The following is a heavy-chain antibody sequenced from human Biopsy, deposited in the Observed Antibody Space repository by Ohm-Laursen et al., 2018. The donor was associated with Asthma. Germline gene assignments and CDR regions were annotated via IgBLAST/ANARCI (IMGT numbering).Heavy chain of an antibody. CDR1: GYSFELNG. D-gene: IGHD2-2*01. Sequence: GAPVKVSCKASGYSFELNGMSWVRQRPGQGLEWMGWISDYLENPNYAQKFQGRVNMTYDRSTNTAYMELKSLRTDDTAVYFCARTYCTLNTCYASFDHWGQGTLVAVSS. J-gene: IGHJ4*02. CDR3: ARTYCTLNTCYASFDH. CDR2: ISDYLENP. V-gene: IGHV1-18*04.